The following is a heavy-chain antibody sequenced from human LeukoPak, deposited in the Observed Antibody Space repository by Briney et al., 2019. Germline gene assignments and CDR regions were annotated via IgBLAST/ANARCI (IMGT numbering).Heavy chain of an antibody. Sequence: PSETLSLTCTVSGGSISSYYWSWIRQPPGKGLEWIGYIYYSGSTNYNPSLKSRVTISVDTSKNQFSLKLSSVTAADTAVYYCARGGSSGWYEVDYWGQGTLVTVSS. CDR3: ARGGSSGWYEVDY. D-gene: IGHD6-19*01. V-gene: IGHV4-59*12. J-gene: IGHJ4*02. CDR2: IYYSGST. CDR1: GGSISSYY.